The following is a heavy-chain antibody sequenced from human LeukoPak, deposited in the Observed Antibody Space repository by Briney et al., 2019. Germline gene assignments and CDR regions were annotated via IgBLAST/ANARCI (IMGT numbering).Heavy chain of an antibody. Sequence: SETLSLTCAVYGGSSSGYYWSWIRQPPGKRLEWIGEINHSGSTNYNPSLKSRATISVDTSKNQFSLKLSSVTAADTAVYYCARTPLNYGGNSDAFDIWGQGTMVTVSS. J-gene: IGHJ3*02. D-gene: IGHD4-23*01. CDR3: ARTPLNYGGNSDAFDI. CDR2: INHSGST. CDR1: GGSSSGYY. V-gene: IGHV4-34*01.